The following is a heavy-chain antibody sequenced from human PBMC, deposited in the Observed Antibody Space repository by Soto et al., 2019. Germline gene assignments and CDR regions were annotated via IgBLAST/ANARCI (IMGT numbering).Heavy chain of an antibody. V-gene: IGHV7-4-1*01. CDR1: GYTFACCA. CDR3: ARPNYDFWSGSPYGMDV. CDR2: INTNTGNP. Sequence: GASVKVSCKASGYTFACCARCWLRQAPGQGLEWMGWINTNTGNPTYAQGFTGRFVFSLDTSVSTAYLQICSLKAEGTAVYYCARPNYDFWSGSPYGMDVWGQGTTVTVSS. D-gene: IGHD3-3*01. J-gene: IGHJ6*02.